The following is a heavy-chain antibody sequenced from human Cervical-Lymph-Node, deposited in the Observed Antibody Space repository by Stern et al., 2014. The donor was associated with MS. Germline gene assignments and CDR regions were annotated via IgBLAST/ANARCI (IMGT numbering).Heavy chain of an antibody. V-gene: IGHV3-30*18. CDR2: ISSDGNNG. CDR3: AKGVLHYYDTSTLEY. J-gene: IGHJ4*02. Sequence: VQLEESGGGVVQPGRSLRLSCAASGFTFSSYVMHWVRQAPGKGLEWVAVISSDGNNGYYTDSVKGRFTISRDNFKNTLYMQMSSLRPEDTAVYYCAKGVLHYYDTSTLEYWGQGTRVTVSS. CDR1: GFTFSSYV. D-gene: IGHD3-22*01.